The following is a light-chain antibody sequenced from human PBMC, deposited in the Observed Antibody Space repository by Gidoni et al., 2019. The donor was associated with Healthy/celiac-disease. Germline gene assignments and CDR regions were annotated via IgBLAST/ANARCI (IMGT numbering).Light chain of an antibody. CDR2: AAS. V-gene: IGKV1-39*01. CDR1: QSISSY. Sequence: SPSSLSASVGDRVTITCRASQSISSYLNWDQQKPGKAPKLLIYAASSLQSGVPSRFSGSGSGTDFTLTISSLQPEDFATYYCQQSYSTWTFGQGTKVEIK. J-gene: IGKJ1*01. CDR3: QQSYSTWT.